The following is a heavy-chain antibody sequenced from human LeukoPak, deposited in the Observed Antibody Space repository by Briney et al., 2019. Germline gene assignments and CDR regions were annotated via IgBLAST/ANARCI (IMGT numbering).Heavy chain of an antibody. CDR2: IKQDGSEK. CDR1: GFTFSSYW. D-gene: IGHD2-15*01. CDR3: ARGRRMARYCSGGSCYFDY. J-gene: IGHJ4*02. Sequence: GGSLRLSCAASGFTFSSYWMSWVRQAPGKGLEWVANIKQDGSEKYYVDSVKGRFTISRDNAKNSLYLQMNSLRAEDTAMYYCARGRRMARYCSGGSCYFDYWGQGTLVTVSS. V-gene: IGHV3-7*03.